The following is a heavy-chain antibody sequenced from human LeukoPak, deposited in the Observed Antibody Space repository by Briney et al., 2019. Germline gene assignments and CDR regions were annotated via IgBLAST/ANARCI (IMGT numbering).Heavy chain of an antibody. D-gene: IGHD2-2*02. V-gene: IGHV4-30-4*08. CDR2: IYYSGST. Sequence: SQTLSLTCTVSGGSISSGDYYWSWIRQPPGKGLEWIGYIYYSGSTYYNPSLKSRVTISVDTSKNQFSLKLSSVTAADTAVYYCARATGCSSTSCYRTNWLDPWGQGTLVTVSS. CDR1: GGSISSGDYY. CDR3: ARATGCSSTSCYRTNWLDP. J-gene: IGHJ5*02.